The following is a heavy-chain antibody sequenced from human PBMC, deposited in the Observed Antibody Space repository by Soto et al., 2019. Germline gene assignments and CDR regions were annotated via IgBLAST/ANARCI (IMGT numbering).Heavy chain of an antibody. CDR2: IIPIFGTA. J-gene: IGHJ5*02. Sequence: ASVTVACKACGGTLSIYAIGGVCQAPGQGLEWMGGIIPIFGTANYAQKFQGRVTLTADKPTRTAYMELSSLRSEDTAVFYCVTVVVTITIDPWAQGTRVTVSS. V-gene: IGHV1-69*06. CDR3: VTVVVTITIDP. D-gene: IGHD3-9*01. CDR1: GGTLSIYA.